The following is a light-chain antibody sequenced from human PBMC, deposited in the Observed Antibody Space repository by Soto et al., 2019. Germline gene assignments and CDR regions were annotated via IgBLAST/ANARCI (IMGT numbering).Light chain of an antibody. J-gene: IGKJ3*01. CDR3: QKYNSAPFT. CDR1: RDISNY. CDR2: GAS. Sequence: DILMTQSPSSLSASVGGRVTITCRASRDISNYLAWYQQKPGKVPKLLIYGASTLKSGVPSRFSGSGSGTDFTLTISSLQPEDVATYHCQKYNSAPFTFGPGTKVDIK. V-gene: IGKV1-27*01.